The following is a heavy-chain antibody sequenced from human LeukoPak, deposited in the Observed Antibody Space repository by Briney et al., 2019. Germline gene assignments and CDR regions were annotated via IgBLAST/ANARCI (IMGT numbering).Heavy chain of an antibody. J-gene: IGHJ5*02. CDR1: GGSISSSSYY. CDR3: ARRGVAAFDP. Sequence: SETLSLTCTVSGGSISSSSYYWGWIRQPPGKGLEWIGSIYYSGSTYYNPSLKSRVTISVDTSKNQFSLKLSSATAADTAVYYCARRGVAAFDPWGQGTLVTVSS. D-gene: IGHD3-16*01. V-gene: IGHV4-39*01. CDR2: IYYSGST.